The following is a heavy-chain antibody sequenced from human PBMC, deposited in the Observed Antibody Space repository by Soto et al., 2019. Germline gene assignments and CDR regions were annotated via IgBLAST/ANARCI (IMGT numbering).Heavy chain of an antibody. D-gene: IGHD4-17*01. J-gene: IGHJ4*02. V-gene: IGHV3-49*04. Sequence: GGSLRLSCTASGFTFGDYAMSWVRQAPGKGLEWVGFIRSKAYGGTTEYAASVKGRFTISRDDSKSIAYLQMNSLKTEDTDVYYCTQQHDYGGNLDYWGQGTLVTVSS. CDR3: TQQHDYGGNLDY. CDR2: IRSKAYGGTT. CDR1: GFTFGDYA.